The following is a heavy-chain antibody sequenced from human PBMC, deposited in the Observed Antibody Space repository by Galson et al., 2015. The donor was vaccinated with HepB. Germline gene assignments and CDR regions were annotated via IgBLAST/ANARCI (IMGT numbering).Heavy chain of an antibody. Sequence: SLRLSCAASGFTFSSYAMHWVRQAPGKGLEWVAVISYDGSNKYYADSVKGRFTISRDNSKNTLYLQMNSLRAEDTAVYYCAKRGGYFDSSGYYVIDYWGQGALVTVSS. CDR3: AKRGGYFDSSGYYVIDY. V-gene: IGHV3-30*04. CDR2: ISYDGSNK. CDR1: GFTFSSYA. D-gene: IGHD3-22*01. J-gene: IGHJ4*02.